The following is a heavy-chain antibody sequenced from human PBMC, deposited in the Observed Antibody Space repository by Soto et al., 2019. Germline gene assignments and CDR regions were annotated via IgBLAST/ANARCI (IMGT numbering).Heavy chain of an antibody. Sequence: GGSLRLSCVASGIIFSDYYMSWFRQAPGKGLEWVSYISSGSSTISYSDSVKGRFTISRDSAKNSLYLQMNSLRAEDTAVYYCARAMYSSKTDFDYWGQGTLVTVSS. V-gene: IGHV3-11*01. CDR2: ISSGSSTI. D-gene: IGHD6-13*01. J-gene: IGHJ4*02. CDR3: ARAMYSSKTDFDY. CDR1: GIIFSDYY.